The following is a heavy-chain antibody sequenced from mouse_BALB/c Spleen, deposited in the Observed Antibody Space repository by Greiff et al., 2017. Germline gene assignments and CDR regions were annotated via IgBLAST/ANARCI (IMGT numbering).Heavy chain of an antibody. J-gene: IGHJ4*01. D-gene: IGHD2-13*01. V-gene: IGHV1-87*01. CDR1: GYTFTSYW. CDR3: ASSYDSYAMDY. CDR2: IYPGDGDT. Sequence: QVQLQQSGAELARPGASVKLSCKASGYTFTSYWMQWVKQRPGQGLEWIGAIYPGDGDTRYTQKFKGKATLTADKSSSTAYMQLSSLASEDSAVYYCASSYDSYAMDYWGQGTSVTVSS.